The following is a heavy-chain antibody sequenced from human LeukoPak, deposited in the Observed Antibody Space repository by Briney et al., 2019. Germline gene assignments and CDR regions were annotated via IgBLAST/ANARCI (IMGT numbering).Heavy chain of an antibody. Sequence: GGSLRLSCAASGFTFSNYAMSWVRQAPGKGLEWVSAITGSGGNTYYADSVKGRFTISKDNSKNTVFLQMNSLRAEDTAVYYCAKWGDYDVLTGYYVSDYWGQGTLVTVSS. CDR2: ITGSGGNT. CDR3: AKWGDYDVLTGYYVSDY. V-gene: IGHV3-23*01. CDR1: GFTFSNYA. D-gene: IGHD3-9*01. J-gene: IGHJ4*02.